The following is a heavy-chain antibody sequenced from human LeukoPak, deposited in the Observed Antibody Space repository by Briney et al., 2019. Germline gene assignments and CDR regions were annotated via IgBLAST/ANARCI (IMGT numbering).Heavy chain of an antibody. D-gene: IGHD3-3*02. J-gene: IGHJ4*02. CDR3: ARSSYAYRIFGVARGGGPFDY. CDR2: IYHSGST. V-gene: IGHV4-30-2*01. Sequence: SQTLSLTCAVSGGSISSGGYSWSWIRQPPGKGLEWIGYIYHSGSTYYNPSLKSRVTISVDTSKNQFSLKLSSVTAADTAVYYCARSSYAYRIFGVARGGGPFDYWGQGTLVTVSS. CDR1: GGSISSGGYS.